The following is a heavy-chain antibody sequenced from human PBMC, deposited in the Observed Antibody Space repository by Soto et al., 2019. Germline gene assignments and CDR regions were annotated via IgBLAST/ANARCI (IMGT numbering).Heavy chain of an antibody. J-gene: IGHJ4*02. CDR3: AHRLLSTIFGLVTTTAIYFDF. CDR1: GFSLTTTGVG. D-gene: IGHD3-3*01. V-gene: IGHV2-5*02. Sequence: QITLNESGPTVVRPTETLTLTCRFSGFSLTTTGVGVGWIRQSPGKAPEWLARTYWDDDKRYSASLKSGITITKATSKNQMVSTVRELDPTDTASYYAAHRLLSTIFGLVTTTAIYFDFLGEGLPVAVSS. CDR2: TYWDDDK.